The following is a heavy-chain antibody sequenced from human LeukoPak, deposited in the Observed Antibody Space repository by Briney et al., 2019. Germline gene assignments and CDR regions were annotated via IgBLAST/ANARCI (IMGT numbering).Heavy chain of an antibody. Sequence: SETLSLTCTVSDGSISSGSYYWNWIRQPAGKGLEWIGRIYRSGSSNYNPSLKSRVTVSVDTSKNQFSLKLSSVTAADTAVYYCARVFQNDYGDYWGQGTLVTVSS. CDR3: ARVFQNDYGDY. V-gene: IGHV4-61*02. CDR1: DGSISSGSYY. CDR2: IYRSGSS. J-gene: IGHJ4*02. D-gene: IGHD2/OR15-2a*01.